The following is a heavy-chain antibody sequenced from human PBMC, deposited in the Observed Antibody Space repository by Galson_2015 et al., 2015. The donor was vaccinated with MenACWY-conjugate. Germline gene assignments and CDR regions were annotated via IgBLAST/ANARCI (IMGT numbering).Heavy chain of an antibody. CDR3: ASHPPGDHGINL. D-gene: IGHD2-21*02. V-gene: IGHV5-51*01. Sequence: QSGAEVTKPGESLKISCKASGFIFTTYWIAWVRQMPGKGLEWMGLISPGDSNTRYSPSFQGQVTISADKSLSTAYLRWSSLKASDVSMDYCASHPPGDHGINLWRPGTTVAAAS. J-gene: IGHJ6*02. CDR1: GFIFTTYW. CDR2: ISPGDSNT.